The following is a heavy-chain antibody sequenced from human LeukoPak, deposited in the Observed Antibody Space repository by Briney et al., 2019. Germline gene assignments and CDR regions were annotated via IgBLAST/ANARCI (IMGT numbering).Heavy chain of an antibody. Sequence: SETLSLTCTVSGGSNSSGDYYWSWIRQPPGKGLEWIGYIYYSGSTYYNPSLKSRVTISVDTSKNQFSLKLSSVTAADTAVYYCARDSGPWYYRPQWGQGTLVTVSS. CDR1: GGSNSSGDYY. CDR3: ARDSGPWYYRPQ. D-gene: IGHD1-14*01. J-gene: IGHJ4*02. V-gene: IGHV4-30-4*01. CDR2: IYYSGST.